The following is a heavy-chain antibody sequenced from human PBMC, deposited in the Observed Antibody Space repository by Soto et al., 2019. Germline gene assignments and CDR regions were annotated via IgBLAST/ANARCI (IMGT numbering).Heavy chain of an antibody. CDR1: GGTFSSYA. D-gene: IGHD2-21*01. J-gene: IGHJ6*02. CDR3: ARVRIVISGNSGYYYYCMDV. Sequence: ASVKVSCKASGGTFSSYAISWVRQAPGQGLEWMGGLIPIFGTANYAQKFQGRVTITADESTSTAYVELSSLRSEDTAVYYCARVRIVISGNSGYYYYCMDVWGQATTVTVSS. V-gene: IGHV1-69*13. CDR2: LIPIFGTA.